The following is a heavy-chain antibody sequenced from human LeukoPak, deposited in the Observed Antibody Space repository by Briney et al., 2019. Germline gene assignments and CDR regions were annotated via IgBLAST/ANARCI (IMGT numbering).Heavy chain of an antibody. CDR3: ARATTMIALGY. D-gene: IGHD3-22*01. V-gene: IGHV1-18*04. Sequence: EASVKVSCKASGYTFTGYYMHWVRQAPGQGLEWMGWISAYNGNTNYAQKLQGRVTMTTDTSTSTAYMELRSLRSDDTAVYYCARATTMIALGYWGQGTLVTVSS. CDR1: GYTFTGYY. J-gene: IGHJ4*02. CDR2: ISAYNGNT.